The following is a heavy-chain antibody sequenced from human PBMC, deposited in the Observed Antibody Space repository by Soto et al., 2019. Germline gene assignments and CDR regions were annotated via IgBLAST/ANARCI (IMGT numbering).Heavy chain of an antibody. D-gene: IGHD1-26*01. V-gene: IGHV4-28*01. CDR1: GYSIISSNW. J-gene: IGHJ4*02. CDR2: IYYSGTT. Sequence: SETLSLTCAVSGYSIISSNWWGWIRHPPGKGLEWIGYIYYSGTTYYNPSLKSRVTMSVDTSKNQFSLKLTSVTAVDTAVYYCARREIQGPIDYWGQGTLVTVSS. CDR3: ARREIQGPIDY.